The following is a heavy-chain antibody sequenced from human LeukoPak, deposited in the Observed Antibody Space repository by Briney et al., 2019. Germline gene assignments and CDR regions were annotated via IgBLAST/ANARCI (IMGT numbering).Heavy chain of an antibody. V-gene: IGHV4-38-2*02. CDR3: ASGRPLQSIYAFDI. CDR2: IYHSGST. J-gene: IGHJ3*02. Sequence: SETLSLTCTVSGYSISSGYYWGWIRQPPGKGLEWIGSIYHSGSTYYNPSLKSRVTISVDTSKNQFSLKLSSVTAADTAVYYCASGRPLQSIYAFDIWGQGTMVTVSS. CDR1: GYSISSGYY. D-gene: IGHD5-24*01.